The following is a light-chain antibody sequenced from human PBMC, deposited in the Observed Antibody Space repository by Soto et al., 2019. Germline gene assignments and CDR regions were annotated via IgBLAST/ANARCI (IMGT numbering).Light chain of an antibody. CDR3: HSYDVSLSGPV. V-gene: IGLV1-40*01. CDR1: SSNIGAGYD. J-gene: IGLJ2*01. Sequence: QLVLTQPPSVSGAPGQRVTISCTGSSSNIGAGYDVHWYQQLPGTAPKVLTYDNNNRPSGVPDRFSGSKSGTSASLAITGLQAEDEADYYCHSYDVSLSGPVFGGGTKLTVL. CDR2: DNN.